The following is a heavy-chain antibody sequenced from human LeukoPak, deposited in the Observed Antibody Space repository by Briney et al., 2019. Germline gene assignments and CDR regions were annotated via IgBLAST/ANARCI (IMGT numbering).Heavy chain of an antibody. V-gene: IGHV4-39*07. D-gene: IGHD6-25*01. CDR2: LYHSGST. CDR1: GGSMIGEHFY. Sequence: AETLCLTCTVFGGSMIGEHFYWGWIRQPPGKRLEWIGSLYHSGSTYYNSSLKSRVTISVDTSKNQFSLSLTSVTAADTAVYYCARDCCGYRSWFDPWSQGTPVTVSS. J-gene: IGHJ5*02. CDR3: ARDCCGYRSWFDP.